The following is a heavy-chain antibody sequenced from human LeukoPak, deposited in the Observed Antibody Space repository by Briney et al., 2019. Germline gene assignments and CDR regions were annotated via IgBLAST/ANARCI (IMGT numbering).Heavy chain of an antibody. CDR2: ISSSSSYI. CDR3: AREWEQQLVPDY. V-gene: IGHV3-21*01. D-gene: IGHD6-13*01. CDR1: GFTFSSYS. J-gene: IGHJ4*02. Sequence: GGSLRLSCAASGFTFSSYSMNWVRQAPGKGLEWVSSISSSSSYIYYADSVKGRFTLSRDNAKNSLYLQMNSLRAEDTAVYYCAREWEQQLVPDYWGQGTLVTVSS.